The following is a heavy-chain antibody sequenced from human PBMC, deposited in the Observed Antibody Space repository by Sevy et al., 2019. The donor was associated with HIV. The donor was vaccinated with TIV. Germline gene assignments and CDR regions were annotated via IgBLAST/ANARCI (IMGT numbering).Heavy chain of an antibody. Sequence: ASVKVSCKASGYTFTSYAIHWVRQAPGQRLEWMGWINADNGNTKYSQKFQGRVTITRDTSASTAYMELSSLRSEDTAVYYCARVKYYYGSGSYSSYYGMDVWGQGTTVTVSS. CDR1: GYTFTSYA. V-gene: IGHV1-3*01. J-gene: IGHJ6*02. CDR2: INADNGNT. D-gene: IGHD3-10*01. CDR3: ARVKYYYGSGSYSSYYGMDV.